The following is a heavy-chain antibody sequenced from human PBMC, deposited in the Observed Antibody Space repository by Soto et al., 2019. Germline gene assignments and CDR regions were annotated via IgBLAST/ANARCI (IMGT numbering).Heavy chain of an antibody. V-gene: IGHV1-2*04. J-gene: IGHJ2*01. CDR1: GYTFTGYY. Sequence: ASVKVSCKASGYTFTGYYMHWVRQAPGQGLEWMGWINPNSGGTNYAQKFQGWVTMTRDTSISTAYMELSRLRSDDTAVYYCARGIVVVPAAIGWYFDLWGRGTLVTVSS. D-gene: IGHD2-2*02. CDR3: ARGIVVVPAAIGWYFDL. CDR2: INPNSGGT.